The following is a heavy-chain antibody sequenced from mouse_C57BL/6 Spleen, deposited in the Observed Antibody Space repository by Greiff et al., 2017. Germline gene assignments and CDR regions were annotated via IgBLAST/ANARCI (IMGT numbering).Heavy chain of an antibody. V-gene: IGHV3-6*01. CDR1: GYSITSGYY. Sequence: DVTLQESGPGLVKPSQSLSLPCSVTGYSITSGYYWNWIRQFPGNKLEWMGYISYDGSNNYNPSLKNRISITRDTSKNQFFLKLNSVTTEDTATYYCARDPLTWYFEVWGTGTTVTVSS. CDR3: ARDPLTWYFEV. J-gene: IGHJ1*03. CDR2: ISYDGSN.